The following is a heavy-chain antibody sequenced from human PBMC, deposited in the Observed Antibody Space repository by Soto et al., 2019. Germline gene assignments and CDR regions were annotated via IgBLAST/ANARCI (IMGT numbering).Heavy chain of an antibody. D-gene: IGHD6-19*01. CDR3: ARGLRGYSSGWKSKYYFDY. V-gene: IGHV4-34*01. Sequence: SETLSLTCAVYGGSFSGYYWSWIRQPPGKGLEWIGEINHSGSTNYNPSLKSRVTISVDTSKNQFSLKLSSVTAADTAVYYCARGLRGYSSGWKSKYYFDYWGQGTLVTVSS. CDR2: INHSGST. J-gene: IGHJ4*02. CDR1: GGSFSGYY.